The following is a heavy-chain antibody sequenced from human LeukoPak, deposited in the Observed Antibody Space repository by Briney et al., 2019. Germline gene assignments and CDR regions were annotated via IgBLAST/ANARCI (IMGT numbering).Heavy chain of an antibody. CDR1: GYSFTSYW. CDR3: ARQVSWELLEVDWFDP. D-gene: IGHD1-26*01. CDR2: IYPGDSDT. J-gene: IGHJ5*02. V-gene: IGHV5-51*01. Sequence: GESLKISCKGSGYSFTSYWIGWVRQMPGKGLEWMGIIYPGDSDTRYSPSFQGQVTISADKSISTACLQWSSLKASDTAMYYCARQVSWELLEVDWFDPWGQGTLVTVSS.